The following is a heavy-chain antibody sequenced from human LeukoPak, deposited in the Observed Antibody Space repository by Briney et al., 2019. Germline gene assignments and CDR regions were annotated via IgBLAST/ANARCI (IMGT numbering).Heavy chain of an antibody. Sequence: ASVNVSCKASGYTFTSYGISWVRQAPGQGLEWMGWISAYNGNTNYAQKLQGRVTMTTDTSTSTAYMELRSLRSDDTAVYYCARDSSGTHLGYCSGGSCYSLDYWGQGTLVTVSS. V-gene: IGHV1-18*01. CDR2: ISAYNGNT. CDR1: GYTFTSYG. J-gene: IGHJ4*02. CDR3: ARDSSGTHLGYCSGGSCYSLDY. D-gene: IGHD2-15*01.